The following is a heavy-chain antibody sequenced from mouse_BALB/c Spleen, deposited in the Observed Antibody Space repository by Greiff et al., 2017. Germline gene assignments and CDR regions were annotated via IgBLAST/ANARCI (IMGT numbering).Heavy chain of an antibody. Sequence: EVKLLESGGGLVQPGGSLNLSCAASGFDFSRYWMSWARQAPGKGQEWIGEINPGSSTINYTPSLKDKFIISRDNAKNTLYLQMSKVRSEDTALYYCARLHGNYYYAMDYWGQGTSVTVSS. J-gene: IGHJ4*01. CDR1: GFDFSRYW. CDR3: ARLHGNYYYAMDY. D-gene: IGHD2-1*01. CDR2: INPGSSTI. V-gene: IGHV4-2*02.